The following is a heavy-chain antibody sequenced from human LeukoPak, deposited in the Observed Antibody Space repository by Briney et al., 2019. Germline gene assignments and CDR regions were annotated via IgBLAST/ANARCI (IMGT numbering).Heavy chain of an antibody. CDR2: IKHDGSEK. D-gene: IGHD3-3*01. CDR3: AGVRAAIFALYYGMDV. J-gene: IGHJ6*02. CDR1: GFIFTNYF. V-gene: IGHV3-7*01. Sequence: GGSLRLSCAASGFIFTNYFMSWVRQAPGKGLEWVASIKHDGSEKYYVDSVKGRFTISRDNAKNSLYLQMNSLRAEDTAVYYCAGVRAAIFALYYGMDVWGQGTTVTVSS.